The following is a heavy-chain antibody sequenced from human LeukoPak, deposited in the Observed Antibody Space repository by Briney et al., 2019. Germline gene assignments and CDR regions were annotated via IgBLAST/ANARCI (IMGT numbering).Heavy chain of an antibody. CDR1: GGSFSGYY. D-gene: IGHD6-13*01. J-gene: IGHJ4*02. Sequence: SETLSLTCAVYGGSFSGYYWSWIRQPPGKGLEWIGYIYYSGSTNYNPSLKSRVTISVDTSKNQFSLKLSSVTAADTAVYYCARVTFSSSWYHLYYFDYWGQGTLVTVSS. CDR2: IYYSGST. V-gene: IGHV4-59*08. CDR3: ARVTFSSSWYHLYYFDY.